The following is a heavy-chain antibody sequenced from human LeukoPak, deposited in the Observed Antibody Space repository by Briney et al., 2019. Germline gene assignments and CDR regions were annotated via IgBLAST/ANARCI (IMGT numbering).Heavy chain of an antibody. J-gene: IGHJ4*02. CDR3: ARYCTFRTCSGTKFDS. CDR2: ISWNSGSI. Sequence: GGSLRLSCIASGFTFDDYAMHWVRQAPGKGLEWVSGISWNSGSIGYADSVKGRFTISRDNAKNSLHLQMNSLRLEDTALYYCARYCTFRTCSGTKFDSWGPGTLVTVSS. V-gene: IGHV3-9*01. CDR1: GFTFDDYA. D-gene: IGHD1-1*01.